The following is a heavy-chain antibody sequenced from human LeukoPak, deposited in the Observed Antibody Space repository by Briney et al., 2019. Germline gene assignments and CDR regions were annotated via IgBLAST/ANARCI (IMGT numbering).Heavy chain of an antibody. CDR3: ARDQEDRKGSSSSGTPTTFHWFAP. CDR2: IIPILCIA. CDR1: GGTFSSYT. V-gene: IGHV1-69*04. Sequence: ASVKVSCKASGGTFSSYTISRVRQAPGQGLEWMGRIIPILCIANYAQKFQGRVTITADKSTSTDYIELSRLRSEDNAVYYCARDQEDRKGSSSSGTPTTFHWFAPWGQGPLVTVSS. J-gene: IGHJ5*02. D-gene: IGHD6-6*01.